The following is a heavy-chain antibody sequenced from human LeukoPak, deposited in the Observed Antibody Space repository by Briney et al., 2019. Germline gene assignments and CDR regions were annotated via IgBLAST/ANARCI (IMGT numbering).Heavy chain of an antibody. CDR2: IIPILGIA. V-gene: IGHV1-69*04. CDR1: GGTFSSYA. J-gene: IGHJ4*02. CDR3: ARAAPAEPYLLY. D-gene: IGHD1-14*01. Sequence: SVKVSCKASGGTFSSYAISWVRQAPGQGLEWMGRIIPILGIANYAQKFQGRVTITADKSTSTAYMELSSLRSEDTAVYYCARAAPAEPYLLYWGQGTLVTVSS.